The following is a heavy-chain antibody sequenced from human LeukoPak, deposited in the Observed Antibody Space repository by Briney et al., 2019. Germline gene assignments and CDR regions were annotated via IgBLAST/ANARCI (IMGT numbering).Heavy chain of an antibody. Sequence: GGSLGLSCEASGFTFSSYGMHWVRQAPGKGLEWVAVISYDGSNKYYADSVKGRFTISRDNSKNTLYLQMNSLRAEDTAVYYCARDVVGSSNNGMDVWGQGTTVTVSS. J-gene: IGHJ6*02. CDR3: ARDVVGSSNNGMDV. V-gene: IGHV3-30*03. D-gene: IGHD6-13*01. CDR2: ISYDGSNK. CDR1: GFTFSSYG.